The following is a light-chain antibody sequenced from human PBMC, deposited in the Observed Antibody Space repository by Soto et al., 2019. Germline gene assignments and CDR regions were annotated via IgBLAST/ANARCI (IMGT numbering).Light chain of an antibody. CDR2: EVS. J-gene: IGLJ2*01. CDR1: SSDVGGYDY. Sequence: QSALTQPASVSGSPGQSITISCTGTSSDVGGYDYVSWYQHHPGKAPKLLIFEVSNRPSGVSNRFSGSKSGNTASLTISGLQAEDEADYYCSSHRSDITVVFCGGTKLTVL. CDR3: SSHRSDITVV. V-gene: IGLV2-14*01.